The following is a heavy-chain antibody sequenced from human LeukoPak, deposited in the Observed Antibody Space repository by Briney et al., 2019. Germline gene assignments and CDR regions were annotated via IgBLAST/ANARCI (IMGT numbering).Heavy chain of an antibody. Sequence: GGSLRLSCAASGFTFSSYAMSWVRQAPGKGLEWVSAISGSGGSTYYADSVKGRFTISRDNSKNTLYLQMNSLRAEDTPVYYCAKDPSSRGFLGYWGQGTLVTVSS. D-gene: IGHD6-13*01. V-gene: IGHV3-23*01. CDR2: ISGSGGST. CDR1: GFTFSSYA. CDR3: AKDPSSRGFLGY. J-gene: IGHJ4*02.